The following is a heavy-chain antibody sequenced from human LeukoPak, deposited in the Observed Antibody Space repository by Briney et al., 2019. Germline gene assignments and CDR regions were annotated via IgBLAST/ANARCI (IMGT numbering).Heavy chain of an antibody. CDR1: GFTFSSYA. CDR3: AKDRRSGDYSNYPDAFDI. D-gene: IGHD4-11*01. CDR2: ISGSGGST. Sequence: PGGSLRLSCAASGFTFSSYAMSWVRQAPGKGLEWVSAISGSGGSTYYADSVKGRFTISRDNSKNTLYLQMNSLRAEDTAVYYCAKDRRSGDYSNYPDAFDIWGQGTMVTVSS. V-gene: IGHV3-23*01. J-gene: IGHJ3*02.